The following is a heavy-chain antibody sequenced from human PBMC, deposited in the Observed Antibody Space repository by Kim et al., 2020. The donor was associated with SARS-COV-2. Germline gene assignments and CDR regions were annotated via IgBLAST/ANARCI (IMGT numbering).Heavy chain of an antibody. J-gene: IGHJ4*02. CDR3: AKDFYAVTRYFDY. D-gene: IGHD4-17*01. Sequence: GGSLRLSCAATGLTFSSNAMGWVRQAPGKGLEWVSVISGSGGSTCYADSVKGRFTISRDNSKNTLYLQMNSLRAEDTAVYYCAKDFYAVTRYFDYWGQGILVTVSS. CDR2: ISGSGGST. CDR1: GLTFSSNA. V-gene: IGHV3-23*01.